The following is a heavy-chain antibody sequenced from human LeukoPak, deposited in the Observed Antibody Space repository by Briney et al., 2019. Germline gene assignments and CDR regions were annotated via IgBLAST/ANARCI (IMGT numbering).Heavy chain of an antibody. Sequence: GESLKISCKGSGYSITSYWIGWVRQMPGKGLEWMGIIYPGDSDTRYSPSFQGQVTISADKSISTAYLQWSSLKASDTAMYYCARHSYDSSGYYSLGDDYWGQGTLVTVSS. J-gene: IGHJ4*02. CDR3: ARHSYDSSGYYSLGDDY. D-gene: IGHD3-22*01. CDR2: IYPGDSDT. CDR1: GYSITSYW. V-gene: IGHV5-51*01.